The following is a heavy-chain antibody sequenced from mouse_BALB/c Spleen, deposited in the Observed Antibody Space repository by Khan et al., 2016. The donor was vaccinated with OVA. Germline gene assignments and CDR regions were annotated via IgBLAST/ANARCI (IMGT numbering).Heavy chain of an antibody. J-gene: IGHJ4*01. CDR2: IWGGGDT. V-gene: IGHV2-6-4*01. CDR3: ARAYYRYARYYSLDY. Sequence: QMQLEESGPGLVAPSQSLSITCTVSGFSLSRYNIHWVRQPPGKGLEWLGMIWGGGDTDYNSTLKSRLSISKDKSKSQVFLKMNSLQTDDPAMYYCARAYYRYARYYSLDYWGPGTSVTVSS. CDR1: GFSLSRYN. D-gene: IGHD2-14*01.